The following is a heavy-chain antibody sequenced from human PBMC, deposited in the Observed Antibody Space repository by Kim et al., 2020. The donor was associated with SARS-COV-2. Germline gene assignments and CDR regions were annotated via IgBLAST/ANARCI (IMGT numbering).Heavy chain of an antibody. CDR1: GGSVSSGSYY. D-gene: IGHD1-7*01. V-gene: IGHV4-61*01. J-gene: IGHJ5*02. CDR3: ARGMKGTWYNWNYGYWFDP. Sequence: SETLSLTCTVSGGSVSSGSYYWSWIWQPPGKGLEWIGYIYYSGSTNYNPSLKSRVTISVDTSKNQFSLKLSSVTAADTAVYYCARGMKGTWYNWNYGYWFDPWGQGTLVTVSS. CDR2: IYYSGST.